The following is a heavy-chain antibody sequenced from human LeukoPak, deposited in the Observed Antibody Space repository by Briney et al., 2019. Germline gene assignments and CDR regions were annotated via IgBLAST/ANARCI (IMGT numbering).Heavy chain of an antibody. Sequence: ASVKVSCKASGYTFTTYDINWVRQATGQGLEWMAWMNPNSGNTGYAQKFQGRVTMTRNTSISTAYMELSSLRSEDTAVYYCARRIILGIQGFDPWGQGTLVTVSS. D-gene: IGHD7-27*01. V-gene: IGHV1-8*01. J-gene: IGHJ5*02. CDR1: GYTFTTYD. CDR2: MNPNSGNT. CDR3: ARRIILGIQGFDP.